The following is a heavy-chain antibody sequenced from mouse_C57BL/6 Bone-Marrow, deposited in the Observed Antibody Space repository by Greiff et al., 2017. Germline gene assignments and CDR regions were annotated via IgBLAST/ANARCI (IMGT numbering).Heavy chain of an antibody. Sequence: EVQLQQSGPGLVKPSQSLSLTCSVTGYSITSGYYWNWIRQFPGNKLEWMGYISYDGSNNYNPSLKNRISITRDTSKNQFFLKLNSVTTEDTATYYCARGITTVVAGDWGQGTTLTVSS. J-gene: IGHJ2*01. V-gene: IGHV3-6*01. D-gene: IGHD1-1*01. CDR1: GYSITSGYY. CDR3: ARGITTVVAGD. CDR2: ISYDGSN.